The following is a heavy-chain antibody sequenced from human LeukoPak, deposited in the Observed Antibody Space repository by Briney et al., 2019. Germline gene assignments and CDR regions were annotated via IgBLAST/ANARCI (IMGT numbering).Heavy chain of an antibody. CDR3: ARDRHSSVDY. J-gene: IGHJ4*02. D-gene: IGHD3-22*01. CDR1: GFTFDDYA. V-gene: IGHV3-9*01. CDR2: ISWNSGSI. Sequence: PGGSLRLSCAASGFTFDDYAMHWVRQVSGKGLEWVSGISWNSGSIDYAASVKGRFTISRDNAKNSLYLQLNSLRAEDTAVYYCARDRHSSVDYWGQGTLVTVSS.